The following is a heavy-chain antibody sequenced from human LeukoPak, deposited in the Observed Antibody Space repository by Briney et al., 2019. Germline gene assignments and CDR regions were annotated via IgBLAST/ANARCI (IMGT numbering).Heavy chain of an antibody. J-gene: IGHJ4*02. D-gene: IGHD6-19*01. CDR3: ASFLYSSGLDY. Sequence: PGGSLRLSCAASGFTFSSYGMHWVRQAPGKGLEWVAVIWYDGSNKYYADSVKGRFTISRDNSKNTLYLQMNSLRAEDTAVYYCASFLYSSGLDYWGQGTLVTVSS. CDR1: GFTFSSYG. V-gene: IGHV3-33*01. CDR2: IWYDGSNK.